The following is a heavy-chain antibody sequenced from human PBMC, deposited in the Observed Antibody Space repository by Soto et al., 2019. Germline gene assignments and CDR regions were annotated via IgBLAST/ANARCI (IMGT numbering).Heavy chain of an antibody. CDR1: GFTFSSYA. D-gene: IGHD1-7*01. V-gene: IGHV3-30-3*01. Sequence: QVQLVESGGGVVQPGRSLRLSCAASGFTFSSYAMHWVRQAPGKGLEWVAVISYDGSNKYYADSVKGRFTISRDNSKNTLYLQMNSLRAEDTAVYYCARDPRGWNYAPTDYWGQGTLVTVSS. CDR3: ARDPRGWNYAPTDY. CDR2: ISYDGSNK. J-gene: IGHJ4*02.